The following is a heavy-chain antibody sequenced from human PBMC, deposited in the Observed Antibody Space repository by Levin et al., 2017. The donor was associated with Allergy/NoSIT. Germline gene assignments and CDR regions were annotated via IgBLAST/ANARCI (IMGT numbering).Heavy chain of an antibody. CDR3: ARESKSVGITGTGMSRELGSGIDY. CDR2: IYYSGST. D-gene: IGHD1-20*01. CDR1: GGSISSGDYY. J-gene: IGHJ4*02. V-gene: IGHV4-30-4*01. Sequence: PSETLSLTCTVSGGSISSGDYYWSWIRQPPGKGLEWIGYIYYSGSTYYNPSLKSRVTISVDTSKNQFSLKLSSVTAADTAVYYCARESKSVGITGTGMSRELGSGIDYWGQGTLVTVSS.